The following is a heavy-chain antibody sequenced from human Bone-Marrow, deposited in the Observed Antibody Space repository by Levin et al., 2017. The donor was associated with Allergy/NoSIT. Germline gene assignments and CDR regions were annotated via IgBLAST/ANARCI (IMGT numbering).Heavy chain of an antibody. CDR2: IYYSGST. V-gene: IGHV4-39*01. D-gene: IGHD3-22*01. CDR3: ARPQNGGYDDSSGYYY. CDR1: GGSISSSSYY. J-gene: IGHJ4*02. Sequence: SETLSLTCTVSGGSISSSSYYWGWIRQPPGKGLEWIGSIYYSGSTYYNPSLKSRVTISVDTSKNQFSLKLSSVTAADTAVHYCARPQNGGYDDSSGYYYWGQGTLVTVSS.